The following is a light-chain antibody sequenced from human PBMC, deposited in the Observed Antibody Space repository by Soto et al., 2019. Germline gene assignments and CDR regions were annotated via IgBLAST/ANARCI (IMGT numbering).Light chain of an antibody. CDR2: EVS. CDR1: SSDVGSYNL. CDR3: CSYAGSSTPVV. J-gene: IGLJ2*01. V-gene: IGLV2-23*02. Sequence: QSALPQPASVSGSPGQSITISCTGTSSDVGSYNLVSWYQQHPGKAPKLMIYEVSKRPSGVSNRFSGSKSGNTDSLTISGLQAEDEADYYCCSYAGSSTPVVFGGGTKLTVL.